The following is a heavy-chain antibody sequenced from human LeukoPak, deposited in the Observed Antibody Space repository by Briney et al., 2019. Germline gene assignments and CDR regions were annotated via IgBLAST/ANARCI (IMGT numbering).Heavy chain of an antibody. D-gene: IGHD2-2*01. CDR1: GFIFSSYG. CDR2: IWYDGSNK. J-gene: IGHJ4*02. V-gene: IGHV3-33*01. CDR3: ARDRVYQGSNYFDY. Sequence: GRSLRLSCAASGFIFSSYGMHWVRQAPGKGLEWVAIIWYDGSNKYYADSVKGRFTISRDNSKNTLYLQMNSLRAEDTAMYYCARDRVYQGSNYFDYWGQGSLVTVSS.